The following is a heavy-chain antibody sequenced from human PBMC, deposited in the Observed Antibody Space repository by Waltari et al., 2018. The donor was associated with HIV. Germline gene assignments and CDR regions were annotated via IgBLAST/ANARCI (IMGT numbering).Heavy chain of an antibody. Sequence: QVTLRESGPALVKPTQTLTLTCTFSGFSLSTSGMCVSWIRQPPGKALEWLARIDWDDDKYYSTSLKTRLTISKDTSKNQVVLTMTNMDPVDTATYYCARIRYDSSGYCPDYWGQGTLVTVSS. J-gene: IGHJ4*02. CDR1: GFSLSTSGMC. CDR2: IDWDDDK. V-gene: IGHV2-70*15. D-gene: IGHD3-22*01. CDR3: ARIRYDSSGYCPDY.